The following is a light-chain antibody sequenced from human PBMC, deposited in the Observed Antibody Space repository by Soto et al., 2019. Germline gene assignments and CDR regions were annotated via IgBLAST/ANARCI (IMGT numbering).Light chain of an antibody. J-gene: IGKJ1*01. CDR2: DAS. CDR1: QGIGNY. CDR3: QKYETAPET. V-gene: IGKV1-27*01. Sequence: DIQMTQSPSSLSASVGDRVTITCRASQGIGNYLSWYQQKPGKVPKNLIYDASTLQSGVPSRFSGRGSGTDFTLTIRRLQPEGVATYCCQKYETAPETFGTWTKVEIK.